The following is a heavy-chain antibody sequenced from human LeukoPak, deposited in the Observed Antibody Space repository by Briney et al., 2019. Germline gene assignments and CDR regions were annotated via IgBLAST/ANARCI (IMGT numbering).Heavy chain of an antibody. CDR1: GFTFSSYA. CDR3: ARGAAAVLYCFDY. J-gene: IGHJ4*02. Sequence: PGGSLRLSCAASGFTFSSYAMHWVRQAPGKGLEWVAVISYDGSNKYYADSGKGRFTISRDNSKNTLYLQMNSLRAEDTAVYYCARGAAAVLYCFDYWGQGTLVTVSS. D-gene: IGHD6-13*01. CDR2: ISYDGSNK. V-gene: IGHV3-30-3*01.